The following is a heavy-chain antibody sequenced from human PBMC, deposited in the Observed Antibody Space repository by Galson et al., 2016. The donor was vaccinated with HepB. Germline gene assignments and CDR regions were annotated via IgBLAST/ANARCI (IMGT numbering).Heavy chain of an antibody. CDR2: ISGTGGST. CDR3: ARERYKRQIDF. D-gene: IGHD1-1*01. CDR1: GFTFSSYA. V-gene: IGHV3-23*01. J-gene: IGHJ4*02. Sequence: SLRLSCAASGFTFSSYAMSWVRQAPGKGLEWVSAISGTGGSTYYADSLKGRFTISRDNAKNSVYLQMNSLRAEDTAVYYCARERYKRQIDFWGQGTLVTVSS.